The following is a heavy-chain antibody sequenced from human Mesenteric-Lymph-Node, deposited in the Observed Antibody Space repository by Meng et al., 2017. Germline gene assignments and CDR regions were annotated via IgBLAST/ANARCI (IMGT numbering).Heavy chain of an antibody. CDR3: ASTLYSSGEFDP. J-gene: IGHJ5*02. CDR1: GFTLSTYA. CDR2: ISDSGDIT. V-gene: IGHV3-23*04. Sequence: DVQLVESGGGFVQPGGSLRLSCTDSGFTLSTYAMSWVRQAPGKGLEWVSGISDSGDITFYADSVRGRFIISRDNSKNTLYLQMNSLRAEDTAVYYCASTLYSSGEFDPWGQGTLVTVSS. D-gene: IGHD6-19*01.